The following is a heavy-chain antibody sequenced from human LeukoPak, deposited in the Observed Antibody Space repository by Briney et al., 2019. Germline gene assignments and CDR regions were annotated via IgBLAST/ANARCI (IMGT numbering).Heavy chain of an antibody. V-gene: IGHV3-9*03. J-gene: IGHJ3*02. CDR1: GFTFDDYA. CDR3: AKVLWFKGYHARWGAFDI. D-gene: IGHD3-10*01. CDR2: ISWSSASI. Sequence: AARSLTLSCAASGFTFDDYAMHWLRQAPGKGLEWVSGISWSSASIAYADSVKGRFTISRDNAKNSLYLQINSLRAEDMALYYCAKVLWFKGYHARWGAFDIWGQGTMVSVSS.